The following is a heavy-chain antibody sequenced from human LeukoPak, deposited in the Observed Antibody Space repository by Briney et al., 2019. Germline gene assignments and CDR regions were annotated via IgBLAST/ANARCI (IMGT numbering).Heavy chain of an antibody. CDR2: IFSDDTT. J-gene: IGHJ6*02. Sequence: GRSLTPSCAASGFTVSSNYMTWVSPAPGKGLEWVSTIFSDDTTYPPDSVKGRFTISRDNSKNTLYLQMSSLRAEDTAVYYCARDPRVDHSGMDVWGQGTTVTVS. V-gene: IGHV3-66*01. CDR3: ARDPRVDHSGMDV. D-gene: IGHD2-15*01. CDR1: GFTVSSNY.